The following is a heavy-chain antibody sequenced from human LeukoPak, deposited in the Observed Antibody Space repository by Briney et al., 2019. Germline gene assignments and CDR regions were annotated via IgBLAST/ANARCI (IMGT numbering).Heavy chain of an antibody. CDR2: IRYDGSNK. D-gene: IGHD2-2*01. Sequence: GGSLRLSCAASGFTFSSYGMHWVRQAPGKGLEWVAFIRYDGSNKYYADSVKGRFTISRDNSKNTLYLQMNSLRAEDTAVYYCAKVPAAATGGFDYWGQGTLVTVSS. V-gene: IGHV3-30*02. J-gene: IGHJ4*02. CDR1: GFTFSSYG. CDR3: AKVPAAATGGFDY.